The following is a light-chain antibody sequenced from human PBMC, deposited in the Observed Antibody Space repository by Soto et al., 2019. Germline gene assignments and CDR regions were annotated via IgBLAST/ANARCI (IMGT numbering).Light chain of an antibody. CDR3: QQRSNWPST. CDR1: QSVSGY. J-gene: IGKJ4*01. V-gene: IGKV3-11*01. Sequence: EIVLTQSPATMSLSPGHRATLSCRASQSVSGYLVWYQQKPGQAPRLLIYDASNRATGIPARFSGSGSGTDFTLTITSLEPEDFAVYYCQQRSNWPSTFGGGTKVEI. CDR2: DAS.